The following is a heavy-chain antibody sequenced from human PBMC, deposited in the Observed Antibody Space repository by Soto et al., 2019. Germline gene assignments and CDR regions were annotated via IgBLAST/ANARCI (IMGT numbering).Heavy chain of an antibody. V-gene: IGHV4-59*01. D-gene: IGHD3-22*01. J-gene: IGHJ5*02. CDR1: DGSINSYY. CDR2: SYYSGSA. Sequence: SETLSLTCTVSDGSINSYYWSWIRQPPGKRLEWIGFSYYSGSANYNPSLKSRVTFSIDTSTNQFSLRLTSVTPADTAIYYCARQRLDYSDSSGFSTWFDPWGQGTLVTVSS. CDR3: ARQRLDYSDSSGFSTWFDP.